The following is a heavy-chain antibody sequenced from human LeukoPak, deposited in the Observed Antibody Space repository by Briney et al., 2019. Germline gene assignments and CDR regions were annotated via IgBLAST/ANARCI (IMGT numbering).Heavy chain of an antibody. J-gene: IGHJ4*02. Sequence: GGSLRLSCAASGFTFSSYSMSWVRQAPGKGLEWVSYISSSSSTIYYADSVKGRFTISRDNAKNSLYLQMNSLRAEDTAVYYCARGARQWLKWGQGTLVTVSS. CDR2: ISSSSSTI. CDR1: GFTFSSYS. D-gene: IGHD6-19*01. V-gene: IGHV3-48*01. CDR3: ARGARQWLK.